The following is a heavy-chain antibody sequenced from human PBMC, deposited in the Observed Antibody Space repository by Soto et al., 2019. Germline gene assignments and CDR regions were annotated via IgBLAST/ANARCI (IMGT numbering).Heavy chain of an antibody. Sequence: QVQLVESGGGVVQPGKSLRLSCAASGFTFSYYGLHWVRHAPGKGLEWVAGISYDGSNRYYGDSVKGRFSISRDNPNNPRYLQMNSLRDEDTAVYYCAKGGRIPTSSVDYWGQGTLVTVSS. V-gene: IGHV3-30*18. CDR3: AKGGRIPTSSVDY. D-gene: IGHD2-2*01. CDR1: GFTFSYYG. J-gene: IGHJ4*02. CDR2: ISYDGSNR.